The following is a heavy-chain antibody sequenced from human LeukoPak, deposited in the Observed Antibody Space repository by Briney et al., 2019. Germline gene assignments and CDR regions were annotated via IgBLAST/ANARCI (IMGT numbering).Heavy chain of an antibody. CDR1: GFTVSGNY. V-gene: IGHV3-53*01. D-gene: IGHD5-18*01. J-gene: IGHJ4*02. CDR3: ARGIYSYASTLDY. Sequence: GGSLRLSCAVSGFTVSGNYMSWVRQAPGKGLEWVSVLYNGGNTYYADSVQGRFTVSRDNSKNTLYLQMNSLRAEDTAVYYCARGIYSYASTLDYWGQGTLVTVSS. CDR2: LYNGGNT.